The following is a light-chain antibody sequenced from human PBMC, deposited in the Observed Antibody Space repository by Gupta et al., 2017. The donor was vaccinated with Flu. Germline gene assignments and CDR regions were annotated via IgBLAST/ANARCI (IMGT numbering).Light chain of an antibody. CDR3: MQCIEFPYT. CDR2: AVS. Sequence: SGEPASVSCRSSQSLLGTGDRNNYLDWYVQKPGQSPQLLIYAVSYRASGVSDRFSGSGSGTDFTLKISRVEAEDIGIYYCMQCIEFPYTFGQGTKLEIK. V-gene: IGKV2-40*01. J-gene: IGKJ2*01. CDR1: QSLLGTGDRNNY.